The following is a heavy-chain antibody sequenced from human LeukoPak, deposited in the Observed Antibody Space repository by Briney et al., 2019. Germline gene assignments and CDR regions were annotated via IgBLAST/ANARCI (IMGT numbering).Heavy chain of an antibody. V-gene: IGHV3-20*04. CDR1: GFTFDDYG. Sequence: RSGGSLRLSCAASGFTFDDYGMSWIRQAPGKGLEWVSGINWNGGSTGYADSVKGRFTISRDNAKNSLYLQMNSLRAEDTALYYCPRAFCGLGYYYYYYMDVWGKGTTVTVSS. CDR3: PRAFCGLGYYYYYYMDV. D-gene: IGHD3-3*01. CDR2: INWNGGST. J-gene: IGHJ6*03.